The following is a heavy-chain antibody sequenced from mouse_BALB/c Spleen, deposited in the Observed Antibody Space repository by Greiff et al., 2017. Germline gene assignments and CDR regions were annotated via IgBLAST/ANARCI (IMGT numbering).Heavy chain of an antibody. CDR1: GYTFTSYW. D-gene: IGHD1-1*01. CDR3: ASGTDYYEVFDY. CDR2: IYPGDGDT. Sequence: QVQLKQSGAELARPGASVKLSCKASGYTFTSYWMQWVKQRPGQGLEWIGAIYPGDGDTRYTQKFKGKATLTADKSSSTAYMQLSSLASEDSAVYYCASGTDYYEVFDYWGQGTTLTVSS. J-gene: IGHJ2*01. V-gene: IGHV1-87*01.